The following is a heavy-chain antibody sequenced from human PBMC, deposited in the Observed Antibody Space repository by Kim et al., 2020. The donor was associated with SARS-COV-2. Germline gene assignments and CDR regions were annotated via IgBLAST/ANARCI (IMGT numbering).Heavy chain of an antibody. D-gene: IGHD5-12*01. CDR2: INGDGSST. V-gene: IGHV3-74*01. Sequence: GGSLRLSCAASGFTFSSYWMHWVRQAPGKGLVWVSRINGDGSSTNYADSVKGRFTISRDNAKNTLYLQMNSLRAEDTAVYFCARERGKDGYRDWGQGTLVTVSS. CDR1: GFTFSSYW. J-gene: IGHJ4*02. CDR3: ARERGKDGYRD.